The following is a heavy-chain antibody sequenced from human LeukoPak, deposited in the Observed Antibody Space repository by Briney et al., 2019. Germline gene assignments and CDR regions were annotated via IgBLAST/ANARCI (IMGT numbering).Heavy chain of an antibody. Sequence: SETLSLTCAVYGGSFSGYYWSWIRQPPGKGLECIGEINHSGSTNHNPSLKSRVTISVDTSKNQFSLKLSSVTAADTAVYYCAIRAILYRRMIDYWGQGTLVTVSS. CDR1: GGSFSGYY. V-gene: IGHV4-34*01. J-gene: IGHJ4*02. CDR2: INHSGST. CDR3: AIRAILYRRMIDY. D-gene: IGHD3-3*01.